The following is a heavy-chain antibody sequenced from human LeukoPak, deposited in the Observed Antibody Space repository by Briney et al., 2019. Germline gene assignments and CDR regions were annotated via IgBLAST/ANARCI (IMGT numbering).Heavy chain of an antibody. CDR1: GGSMSSGISY. D-gene: IGHD3-16*01. CDR3: ANGGRTSDFDY. CDR2: VFTSGLT. V-gene: IGHV4-61*02. Sequence: SETLSLTCTVSGGSMSSGISYWSWLRQPAGKGLEWIGRVFTSGLTQYNPSPQSRVTLSLDTSKTQFSLQLSSVTAADTAVYYCANGGRTSDFDYWGQGTLVTVSS. J-gene: IGHJ4*02.